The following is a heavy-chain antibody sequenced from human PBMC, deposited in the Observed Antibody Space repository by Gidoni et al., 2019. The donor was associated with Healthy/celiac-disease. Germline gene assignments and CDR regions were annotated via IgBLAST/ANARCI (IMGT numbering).Heavy chain of an antibody. Sequence: QVPLVESVGGVVQHGRSRRLSCAASGFPFSSYGMHSVRQAPGKGLEWVAVISYDGSNKYYADSVKGRFTISRDNSKNTLDLQMNSLRAEDTAVYYCAKELWVSDYRRSLYYYYGMDVWGQGTTVTVSS. CDR3: AKELWVSDYRRSLYYYYGMDV. CDR1: GFPFSSYG. CDR2: ISYDGSNK. V-gene: IGHV3-30*18. J-gene: IGHJ6*02. D-gene: IGHD3-16*01.